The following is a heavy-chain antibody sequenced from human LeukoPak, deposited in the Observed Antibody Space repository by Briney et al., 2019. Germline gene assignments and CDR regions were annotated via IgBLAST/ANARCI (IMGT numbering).Heavy chain of an antibody. J-gene: IGHJ4*02. D-gene: IGHD5-24*01. CDR3: ARDYKYAFDN. CDR2: IGIDSGNT. CDR1: GFTFSDYS. V-gene: IGHV3-48*01. Sequence: GGSLRLSCAASGFTFSDYSMNWVRQAPGKGLKWISYIGIDSGNTNYADSVKGRFTISGDKAKNSLYLQMNSLRVEDTAVYYCARDYKYAFDNWGQGTLVTVSS.